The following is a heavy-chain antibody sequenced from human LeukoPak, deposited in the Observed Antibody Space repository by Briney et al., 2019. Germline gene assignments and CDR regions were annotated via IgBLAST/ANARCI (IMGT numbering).Heavy chain of an antibody. CDR3: VRESLYVFNI. V-gene: IGHV3-48*02. CDR1: GFTFSGYS. J-gene: IGHJ3*02. CDR2: ISSTSTKI. Sequence: GGPLRLSCAASGFTFSGYSMPWVRQAPGKGPDWVSYISSTSTKIYYADSVKGRFTISRGNAKNSLYLQMNSLRDEDTAVYYCVRESLYVFNIWGQGTMVTVSS.